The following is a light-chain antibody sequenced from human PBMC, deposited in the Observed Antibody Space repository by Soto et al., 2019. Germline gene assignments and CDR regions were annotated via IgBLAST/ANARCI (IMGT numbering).Light chain of an antibody. CDR3: QQYGSSPPVT. CDR1: QSVSPY. Sequence: EIVLTQSPGTLSLSPGERATLSCRASQSVSPYLAWYQHKPGQAPRLLIYGASSRATGIPDRFSGSGCGTDFTLTISRLEPEDFAVYFCQQYGSSPPVTFGPGTKVDIK. CDR2: GAS. J-gene: IGKJ3*01. V-gene: IGKV3-20*01.